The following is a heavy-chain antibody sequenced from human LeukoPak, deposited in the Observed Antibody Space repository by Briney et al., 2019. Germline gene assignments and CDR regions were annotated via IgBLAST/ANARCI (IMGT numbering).Heavy chain of an antibody. CDR1: GFTFSSYS. D-gene: IGHD3-10*01. Sequence: GGSLRLSCAASGFTFSSYSMNWVRQAPGKGLEWVSSISSSSSYIYYADSVKGRFTISRDNAKNSLYLQMNSLRAEDTAVYYCAGGLGFGELFPWAYWGQGTLVTVSS. CDR2: ISSSSSYI. CDR3: AGGLGFGELFPWAY. V-gene: IGHV3-21*01. J-gene: IGHJ4*02.